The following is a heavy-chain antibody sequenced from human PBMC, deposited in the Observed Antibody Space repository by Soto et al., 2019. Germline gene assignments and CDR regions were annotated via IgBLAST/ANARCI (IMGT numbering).Heavy chain of an antibody. J-gene: IGHJ5*02. CDR1: GFTFSSYG. CDR2: ISYDGSNK. Sequence: QVQLVESGGGVVQPGRSLRLSCAASGFTFSSYGMHWVRQAPGKGLEWVAVISYDGSNKYYADSVKGRFTISRDNSKNTLDLQMNRERAEDTGVYYCAKVGPGYSSRWWWFDPWGQGTLVTVSS. V-gene: IGHV3-30*18. D-gene: IGHD6-13*01. CDR3: AKVGPGYSSRWWWFDP.